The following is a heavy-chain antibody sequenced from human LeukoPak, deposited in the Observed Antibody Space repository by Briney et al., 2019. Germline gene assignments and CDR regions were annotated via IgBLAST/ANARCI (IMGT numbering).Heavy chain of an antibody. D-gene: IGHD3-10*01. CDR1: GFTFSSYW. CDR2: INWNGGST. V-gene: IGHV3-20*04. CDR3: ARGGWFGELLFDY. Sequence: GGSLRLSCEASGFTFSSYWMSWVRQAPGKGLEWVSGINWNGGSTGYADSVKGRFTISRDNAKNSLYLQMNSLRAEDTALYYCARGGWFGELLFDYWGQGTLVTVSS. J-gene: IGHJ4*02.